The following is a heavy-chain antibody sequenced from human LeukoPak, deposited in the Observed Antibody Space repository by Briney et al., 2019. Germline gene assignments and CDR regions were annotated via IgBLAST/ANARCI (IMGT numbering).Heavy chain of an antibody. Sequence: GGSLRLSCAASGFTFSTYDMSWVRQAPGKGLEWVSCVSASGSSTYYADSVKGRFTISRDNSNNTLYLQMNSLRAEDTAVYFCAKVFFRVRPDFWGPGTLVTVSP. CDR2: VSASGSST. CDR1: GFTFSTYD. D-gene: IGHD1-1*01. V-gene: IGHV3-23*01. CDR3: AKVFFRVRPDF. J-gene: IGHJ4*02.